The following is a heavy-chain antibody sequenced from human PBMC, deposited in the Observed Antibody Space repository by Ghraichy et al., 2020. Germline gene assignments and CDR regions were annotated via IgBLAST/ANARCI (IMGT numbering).Heavy chain of an antibody. CDR2: INPNSGGT. Sequence: ASVKVSCKASGYTFTGYYMHWVRQAPGQGLEWMGWINPNSGGTSYAQKFQGRVTMTRDTSISTAYVELSRLRSDDTAVYYCARDGGSSGWYGDSWGQGTLVTVSS. D-gene: IGHD6-19*01. CDR3: ARDGGSSGWYGDS. J-gene: IGHJ4*02. CDR1: GYTFTGYY. V-gene: IGHV1-2*02.